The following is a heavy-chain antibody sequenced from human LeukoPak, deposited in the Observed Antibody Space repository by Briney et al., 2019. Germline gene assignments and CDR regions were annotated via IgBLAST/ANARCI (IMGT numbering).Heavy chain of an antibody. Sequence: SETLSLTCTVSGGSICSYYWSWIRQPPGKGLEWIGYIYYSGSTNYNPSLKSRVTISVDTSKNQFSLKLSSVTAADTAVYYCARGTMVRGVILNYYYYGMDVWGKGTTVTVSS. J-gene: IGHJ6*04. CDR2: IYYSGST. CDR1: GGSICSYY. D-gene: IGHD3-10*01. CDR3: ARGTMVRGVILNYYYYGMDV. V-gene: IGHV4-59*01.